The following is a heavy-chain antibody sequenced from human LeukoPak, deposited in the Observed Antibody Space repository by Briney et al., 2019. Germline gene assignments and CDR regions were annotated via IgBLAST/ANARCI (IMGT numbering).Heavy chain of an antibody. CDR3: ARRGNWGFFDY. Sequence: PSETLSLTCTVSGGSFSSHYWTWIRQPPGKGLEWIGYISHSGSTKYNPSLKSRVTISVDTSKSQFSLKLSSVTAADTAVYYCARRGNWGFFDYWGQGTLATVSS. V-gene: IGHV4-59*08. CDR2: ISHSGST. CDR1: GGSFSSHY. D-gene: IGHD7-27*01. J-gene: IGHJ4*02.